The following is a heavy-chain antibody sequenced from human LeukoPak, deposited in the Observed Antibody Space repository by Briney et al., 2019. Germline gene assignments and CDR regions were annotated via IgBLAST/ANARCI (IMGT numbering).Heavy chain of an antibody. CDR1: GGTFSSYA. CDR3: ARALIPYSSSAYYYYYMDV. D-gene: IGHD6-13*01. J-gene: IGHJ6*03. Sequence: SVKVSCKASGGTFSSYAISWVRQAPGQGLEWMGGIIPIFGTANYAQEFQGRVTITTDESTSTAYMELSSLRSEDTAVYYCARALIPYSSSAYYYYYMDVWGKGTTVTVSS. CDR2: IIPIFGTA. V-gene: IGHV1-69*05.